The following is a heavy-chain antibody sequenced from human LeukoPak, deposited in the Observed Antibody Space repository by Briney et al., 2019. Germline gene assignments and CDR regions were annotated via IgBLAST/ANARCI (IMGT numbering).Heavy chain of an antibody. CDR1: GFTFSSYS. V-gene: IGHV3-21*01. CDR2: ISSSSSYI. D-gene: IGHD3-9*01. J-gene: IGHJ4*02. CDR3: ARDPYDILTGYYSY. Sequence: PGGSLRLSCAASGFTFSSYSMNWVRQAPGKGLEWVSSISSSSSYIYYADSVKGRFTISRDNAKNSLYLQMNSLRAEDTAVYYCARDPYDILTGYYSYWGQGTLVTVPS.